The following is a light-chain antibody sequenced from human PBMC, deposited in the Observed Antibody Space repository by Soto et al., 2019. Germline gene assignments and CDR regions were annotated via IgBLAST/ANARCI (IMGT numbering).Light chain of an antibody. J-gene: IGKJ1*01. Sequence: IQLTQSPSSLSASVGDRVTITCRASQSISSYLNWYQQTPGKAPKLLIYAASSLQSGVPSRFSGSGSGTDFTLTISSLQPDDFATYYCQQLNGYPRTFGQGTKVDIK. CDR2: AAS. CDR1: QSISSY. V-gene: IGKV1-39*01. CDR3: QQLNGYPRT.